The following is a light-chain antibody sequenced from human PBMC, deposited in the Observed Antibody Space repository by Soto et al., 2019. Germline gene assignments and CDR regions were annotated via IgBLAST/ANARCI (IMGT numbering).Light chain of an antibody. CDR3: AAWDYSGSGGV. Sequence: QAVVTQSPSASGTPGQRVTSSCSGSSSNIGSNFVYWYQQLPGTAPKLLLYRNNRRPSGVPDRFSGSKSGASASLAISGRRSEDEADDYCAAWDYSGSGGVFGPWTKRTVL. CDR2: RNN. CDR1: SSNIGSNF. J-gene: IGLJ1*01. V-gene: IGLV1-47*01.